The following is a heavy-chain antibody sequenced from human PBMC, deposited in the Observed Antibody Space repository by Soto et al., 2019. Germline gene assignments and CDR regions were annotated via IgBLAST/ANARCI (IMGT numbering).Heavy chain of an antibody. CDR2: IIPIFGTA. CDR1: GGTFSSYA. V-gene: IGHV1-69*13. D-gene: IGHD1-26*01. CDR3: AIRVGGSYHPSPYFDY. J-gene: IGHJ4*02. Sequence: ASVKVSCKASGGTFSSYAISWVRQAPGQGLEWMGGIIPIFGTANYAQKFQGRVTITADESTSTAYMELSSLRSEDTAVYYCAIRVGGSYHPSPYFDYWGQLTLVPVS.